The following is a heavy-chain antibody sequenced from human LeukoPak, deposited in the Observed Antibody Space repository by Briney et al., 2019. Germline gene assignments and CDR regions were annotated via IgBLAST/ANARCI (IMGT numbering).Heavy chain of an antibody. CDR1: GFTFSSYS. Sequence: GGSLRLSCAASGFTFSSYSMNWVRQAPGKGLERVSSISSSSSYIYYADSVKGRFTISRDNAKNSLYLQMNSLRAEDTAVYYCANHESYYDYVWGSYPIDIWGQGTMVTVSS. V-gene: IGHV3-21*04. CDR3: ANHESYYDYVWGSYPIDI. CDR2: ISSSSSYI. D-gene: IGHD3-16*02. J-gene: IGHJ3*02.